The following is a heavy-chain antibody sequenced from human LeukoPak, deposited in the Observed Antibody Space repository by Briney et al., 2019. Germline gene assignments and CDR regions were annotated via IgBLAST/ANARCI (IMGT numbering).Heavy chain of an antibody. CDR2: INHSGST. CDR1: GGSFSGYF. Sequence: SETLSLTCAVYGGSFSGYFWSWIRQPPGKGLEWIGEINHSGSTNYNPSLKSRVTISVDTSKNQFSLKLSSVTAADTAVYYCARGSSSSWYYYYYGMDVWGQGTTVTVSS. CDR3: ARGSSSSWYYYYYGMDV. D-gene: IGHD6-13*01. V-gene: IGHV4-34*01. J-gene: IGHJ6*02.